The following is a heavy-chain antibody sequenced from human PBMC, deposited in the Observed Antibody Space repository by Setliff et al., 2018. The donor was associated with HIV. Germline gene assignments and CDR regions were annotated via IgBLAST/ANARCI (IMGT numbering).Heavy chain of an antibody. CDR3: AKHDFGEGSCFDP. Sequence: PSETLSLTCTVSGGSISSYYWSWIRQPAGKGLEWIGRIYTSGSTYYNPSLKSRVTMSADTSKNQISLMLRSMTAADTAVYYCAKHDFGEGSCFDPWGQGSLVTVSS. CDR1: GGSISSYY. CDR2: IYTSGST. J-gene: IGHJ5*02. D-gene: IGHD3-16*01. V-gene: IGHV4-4*07.